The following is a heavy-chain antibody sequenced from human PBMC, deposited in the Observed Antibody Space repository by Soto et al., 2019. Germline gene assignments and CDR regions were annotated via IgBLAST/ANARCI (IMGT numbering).Heavy chain of an antibody. Sequence: PGESLKISCKGSGYSFTSYWISWVRQMPGKGLEWMGRIDPSDSYTNYSPSFQGHVTISADKSISTAYLQWSSLKASDTAMYYCTRYCSSTSCYYYYGMDVWGQGTTVTVSS. V-gene: IGHV5-10-1*01. CDR1: GYSFTSYW. CDR2: IDPSDSYT. J-gene: IGHJ6*02. D-gene: IGHD2-2*01. CDR3: TRYCSSTSCYYYYGMDV.